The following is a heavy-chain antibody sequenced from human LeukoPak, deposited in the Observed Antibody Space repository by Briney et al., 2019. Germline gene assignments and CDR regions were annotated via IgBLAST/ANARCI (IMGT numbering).Heavy chain of an antibody. Sequence: SETLSLTCTVSGGSISSYYWSWIRQPPGKGLEWIGYIYYSGSTNYNPSLKSRVTISVDTSENQFSLKLSSVTAADTAVYYCARLSYYYDSSGYRYYFDYWGQGTLVTVSS. CDR2: IYYSGST. CDR1: GGSISSYY. D-gene: IGHD3-22*01. J-gene: IGHJ4*02. V-gene: IGHV4-59*08. CDR3: ARLSYYYDSSGYRYYFDY.